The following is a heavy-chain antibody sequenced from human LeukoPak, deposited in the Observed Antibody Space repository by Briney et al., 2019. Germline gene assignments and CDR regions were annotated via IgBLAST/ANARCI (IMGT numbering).Heavy chain of an antibody. CDR2: IIPILGIA. CDR3: ARGGRYYYSHG. V-gene: IGHV1-69*10. Sequence: SVKDCFLPAGGTFRSYGISGVRQTPGQGLEWMGRIIPILGIANYAQKFQGRARIIADKSSSTADMERSSLRSEDTALYYCARGGRYYYSHGWGQGTLVTVSS. J-gene: IGHJ4*02. CDR1: GGTFRSYG. D-gene: IGHD3-9*01.